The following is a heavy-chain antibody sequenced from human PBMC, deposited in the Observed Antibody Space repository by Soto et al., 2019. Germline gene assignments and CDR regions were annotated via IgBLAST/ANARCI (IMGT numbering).Heavy chain of an antibody. V-gene: IGHV5-51*01. D-gene: IGHD5-18*01. J-gene: IGHJ4*02. CDR2: IYPGDSDT. CDR3: AGPTLMRGYSYGYGMIFDY. CDR1: GYSLTSYW. Sequence: GESLKISCKGSGYSLTSYWIGWVRQMPGKGLEWMGTIYPGDSDTRYSPSFQGQVTISADKSISTAYLQWSSLKASDTAMYYCAGPTLMRGYSYGYGMIFDYWGQGTLVTVSS.